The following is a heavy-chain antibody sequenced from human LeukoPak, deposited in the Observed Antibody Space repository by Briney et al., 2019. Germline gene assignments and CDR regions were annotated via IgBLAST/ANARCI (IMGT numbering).Heavy chain of an antibody. V-gene: IGHV4-39*01. CDR3: VRHDGRGGATMGAFDS. Sequence: SETLSLTCTVSAGSFISSSHHWGWIRQSPGKGLEWIGSVYYGRTTYYNPSLDGRVTVSLDTSANQFSLQLNSVTAADAAVYYCVRHDGRGGATMGAFDSWGQGSLVTVSS. CDR2: VYYGRTT. D-gene: IGHD5-12*01. J-gene: IGHJ5*01. CDR1: AGSFISSSHH.